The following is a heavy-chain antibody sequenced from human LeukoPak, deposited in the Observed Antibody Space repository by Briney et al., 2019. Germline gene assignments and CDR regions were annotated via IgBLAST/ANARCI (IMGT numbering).Heavy chain of an antibody. CDR3: ARHYGSGSYYIDY. CDR2: IYPGDSAT. V-gene: IGHV5-51*01. D-gene: IGHD3-10*01. Sequence: GESLKISCKGSGYSFTTLWIGWVRQMPGRGLEWMGIIYPGDSATRYSPSFQGQVTISADKSISTAYLQWSSGQASDTAIYYCARHYGSGSYYIDYWGQGTLVTVSS. CDR1: GYSFTTLW. J-gene: IGHJ4*02.